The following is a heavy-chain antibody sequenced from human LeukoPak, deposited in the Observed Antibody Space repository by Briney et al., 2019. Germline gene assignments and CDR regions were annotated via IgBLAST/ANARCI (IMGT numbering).Heavy chain of an antibody. Sequence: GGSLRLSCAASGFTFSSYEMNWVRQAPGKGLEWVAVMSYDGSNQYYADSVKGRFTISRDNSKNTLYVQMNSLRVEDTAVYYCARDMFLRKGRVGATLIAFDIWGQGTMVTVPS. CDR2: MSYDGSNQ. J-gene: IGHJ3*02. D-gene: IGHD1-26*01. CDR3: ARDMFLRKGRVGATLIAFDI. CDR1: GFTFSSYE. V-gene: IGHV3-30*04.